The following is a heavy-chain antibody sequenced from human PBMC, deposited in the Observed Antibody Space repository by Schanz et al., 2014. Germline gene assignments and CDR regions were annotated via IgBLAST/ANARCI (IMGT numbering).Heavy chain of an antibody. CDR2: ISGSGGST. CDR1: GSAFSSYG. J-gene: IGHJ3*02. CDR3: AKGRFGELSAFDI. D-gene: IGHD3-10*01. Sequence: EVQLLESGGGLVQPGGSLRLSCLASGSAFSSYGMNCLRQAPGKGLEWVSAISGSGGSTYYADSVKGRFTISRDNSKNTLYLQMNSLRAEDTAVYYCAKGRFGELSAFDIWGQGTMVTVSS. V-gene: IGHV3-23*01.